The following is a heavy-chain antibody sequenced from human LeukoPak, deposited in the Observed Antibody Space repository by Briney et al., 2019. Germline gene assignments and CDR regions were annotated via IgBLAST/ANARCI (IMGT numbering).Heavy chain of an antibody. J-gene: IGHJ4*02. CDR2: ISGSGGST. CDR3: AKDKFGYYYDSSGYYLGYFDY. V-gene: IGHV3-23*01. CDR1: GFTFSSYA. D-gene: IGHD3-22*01. Sequence: AGGSLRLSCAASGFTFSSYAMSWVRQAPGKGLEWVSAISGSGGSTYYADSVKGRFTISRDNSKNTLYLQMNSLRAEDTAVYYCAKDKFGYYYDSSGYYLGYFDYWGQGTLVTVSS.